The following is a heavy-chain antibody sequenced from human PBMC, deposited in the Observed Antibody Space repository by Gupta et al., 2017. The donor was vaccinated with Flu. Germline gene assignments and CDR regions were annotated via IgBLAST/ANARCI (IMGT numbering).Heavy chain of an antibody. D-gene: IGHD6-19*01. V-gene: IGHV3-9*01. CDR1: A. Sequence: AMQWVRQAPGKGLEWVSSISWDSGSIGYADFVKGRFTISRDNAKNSLYLQINSLRPEDTALYYCAKDMSVAGFGSDAFDMWGQGTMVTVSS. CDR3: AKDMSVAGFGSDAFDM. J-gene: IGHJ3*02. CDR2: ISWDSGSI.